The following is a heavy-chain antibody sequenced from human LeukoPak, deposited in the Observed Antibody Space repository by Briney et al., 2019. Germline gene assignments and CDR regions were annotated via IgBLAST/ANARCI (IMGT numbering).Heavy chain of an antibody. Sequence: SETLSLTCAVYGGSFSGYYWSWIRQPPGKGQEWIGEINHSGSTNYNPSLKSRVTISVDTSKIQFSLKLSSVTAADTAVYYCARVPHTRRWFDPWGQGTLVTVSS. CDR2: INHSGST. J-gene: IGHJ5*02. CDR3: ARVPHTRRWFDP. D-gene: IGHD2-21*01. CDR1: GGSFSGYY. V-gene: IGHV4-34*01.